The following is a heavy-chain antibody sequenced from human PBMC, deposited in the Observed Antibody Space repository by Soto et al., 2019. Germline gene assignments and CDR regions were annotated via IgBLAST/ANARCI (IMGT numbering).Heavy chain of an antibody. V-gene: IGHV4-34*01. CDR2: INHSGST. Sequence: SETLSLTCAVYGGSFSGYYWSWIRQPPGKGLERIGEINHSGSTNYNPSLKSRVTISVDTSKNQFSLKLSSVTAADTALYYCARTRYCINGVCYTNHSPPLGYWGQGTLVTVSS. CDR1: GGSFSGYY. D-gene: IGHD2-8*01. CDR3: ARTRYCINGVCYTNHSPPLGY. J-gene: IGHJ4*02.